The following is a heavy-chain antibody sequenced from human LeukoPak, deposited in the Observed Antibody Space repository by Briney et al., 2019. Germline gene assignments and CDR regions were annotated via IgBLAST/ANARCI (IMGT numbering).Heavy chain of an antibody. CDR1: GGSISSYY. V-gene: IGHV4-59*08. Sequence: KPSETLSLTCTVSGGSISSYYWSWIRQPPGKGLEWIGYIYYSGSTNYNPSPKSRVTISVDTSKNQFSLKLSSVTAADTAVYYCARSAGITGTRAWFDPWGQGTLVTVSS. J-gene: IGHJ5*02. CDR3: ARSAGITGTRAWFDP. D-gene: IGHD1-20*01. CDR2: IYYSGST.